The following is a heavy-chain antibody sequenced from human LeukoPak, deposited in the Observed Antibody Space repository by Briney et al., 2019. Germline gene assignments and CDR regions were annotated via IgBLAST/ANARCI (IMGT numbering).Heavy chain of an antibody. J-gene: IGHJ3*02. CDR2: IWYDGSNE. Sequence: PGGSLRLSCAASGFTFSSYGMHWVRQAPGKGLEWVALIWYDGSNEDYADSVKGRFTISRDNSKNTLYLQMNSPRAEDTAVYYCAREKHSSTIVGAADAFDIWGQGTMVTVSS. CDR3: AREKHSSTIVGAADAFDI. V-gene: IGHV3-33*01. D-gene: IGHD1-26*01. CDR1: GFTFSSYG.